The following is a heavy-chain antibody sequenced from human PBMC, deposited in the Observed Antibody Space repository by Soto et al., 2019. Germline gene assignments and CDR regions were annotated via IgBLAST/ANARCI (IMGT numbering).Heavy chain of an antibody. CDR3: ARGETYCSSTSCYVVGMDV. CDR2: IIPIFGTA. CDR1: GGTFISYA. D-gene: IGHD2-2*01. V-gene: IGHV1-69*06. Sequence: SVKVSCKASGGTFISYAISWVRQAPGQGLEWMGGIIPIFGTANYAQKFQGRVTITADKSTSTAYMELSSLRSEDTAVYYCARGETYCSSTSCYVVGMDVWGQGTTVTVSS. J-gene: IGHJ6*02.